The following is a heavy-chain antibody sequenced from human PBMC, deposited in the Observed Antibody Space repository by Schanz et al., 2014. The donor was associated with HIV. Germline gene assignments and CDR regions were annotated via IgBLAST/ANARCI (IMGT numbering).Heavy chain of an antibody. J-gene: IGHJ4*02. CDR2: ISESGGRK. D-gene: IGHD3-22*01. V-gene: IGHV3-23*01. CDR3: AKPEYDSRGNSQSHFDS. CDR1: GFNFNNYA. Sequence: EVQLLESGGGLEQPGGSLRLSCAASGFNFNNYAMTWVRQAPGKGLKWVSSISESGGRKYYADSVKGRFTISRDNSKNTLYLQMTTLRIDDTAVYYCAKPEYDSRGNSQSHFDSWGQGTLVTVSS.